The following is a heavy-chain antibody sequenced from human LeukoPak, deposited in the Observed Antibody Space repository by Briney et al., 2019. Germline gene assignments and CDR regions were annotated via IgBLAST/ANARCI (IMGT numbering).Heavy chain of an antibody. V-gene: IGHV1-69*01. CDR3: AKDGGYSYGYSLDY. CDR2: IIPIFGTA. D-gene: IGHD5-18*01. CDR1: GGTFSSYA. J-gene: IGHJ4*02. Sequence: GASVKVSCKASGGTFSSYAISWVRQAPGQGLEWMGGIIPIFGTANYAQKFQGRVTITADESTSTAYMELSSLRSEDTAVYYCAKDGGYSYGYSLDYWGQGTLVTVSS.